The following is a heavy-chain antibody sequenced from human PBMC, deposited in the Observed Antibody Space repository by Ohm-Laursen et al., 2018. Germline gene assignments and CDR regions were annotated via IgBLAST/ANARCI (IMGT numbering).Heavy chain of an antibody. CDR3: ARAYLRVRWGY. CDR2: INPNSGGT. J-gene: IGHJ4*02. CDR1: GYTFTGYY. D-gene: IGHD4-23*01. V-gene: IGHV1-2*02. Sequence: ASVKVSCKASGYTFTGYYMHWVRQAPGQGPEWMGWINPNSGGTNYAQRFQGRVTMTRDTSIGTAYMELSRLRSDDTAVYYCARAYLRVRWGYWGQGTLVTVSS.